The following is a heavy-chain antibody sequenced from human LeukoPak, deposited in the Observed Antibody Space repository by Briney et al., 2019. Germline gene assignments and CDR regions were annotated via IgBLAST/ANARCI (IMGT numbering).Heavy chain of an antibody. CDR1: GFAFSSYA. J-gene: IGHJ4*02. Sequence: QPGRSLRLSCAASGFAFSSYAMHWVRQAPGKGLEWVSAISASSDSTYYADSVKGRFTISRDNSKNTMYLHMNSLRAEDTAVYYCAFFSNYFDFWGQGTLVTVSS. CDR2: ISASSDST. V-gene: IGHV3-23*01. CDR3: AFFSNYFDF. D-gene: IGHD3-3*01.